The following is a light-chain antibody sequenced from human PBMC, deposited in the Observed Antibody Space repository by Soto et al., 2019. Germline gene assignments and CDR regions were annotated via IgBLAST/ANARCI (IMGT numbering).Light chain of an antibody. Sequence: EIVLTQSPATLSVSPGERATLSCRASQSVSSSYLAWYQQKPGQAPRLLIYGASSRATGIPDRFSGSGSGTDFTLTISSLEPEDFAVYYCQQRSNWPGLTFGGGTKVDIK. CDR2: GAS. J-gene: IGKJ4*01. CDR1: QSVSSSY. V-gene: IGKV3D-20*02. CDR3: QQRSNWPGLT.